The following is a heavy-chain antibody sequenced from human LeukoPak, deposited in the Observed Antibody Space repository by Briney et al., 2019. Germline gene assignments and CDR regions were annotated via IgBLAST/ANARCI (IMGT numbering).Heavy chain of an antibody. V-gene: IGHV4-39*07. Sequence: SETLSLTCTVSGGSISSSSYYWGWIRQPPGKGLEWIGSIYYSGSTYYNPSLKSRVTISVDTSKNQFSLKLSSVTAADTAVYYCAREPKWELLRVHYYYYMDVWGKGTTVTVSS. D-gene: IGHD1-26*01. J-gene: IGHJ6*03. CDR2: IYYSGST. CDR3: AREPKWELLRVHYYYYMDV. CDR1: GGSISSSSYY.